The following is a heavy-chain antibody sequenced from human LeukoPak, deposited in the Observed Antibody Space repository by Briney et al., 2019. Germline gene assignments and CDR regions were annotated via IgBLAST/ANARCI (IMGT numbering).Heavy chain of an antibody. CDR3: ARAYLHAFDI. CDR1: GFTFSDYS. J-gene: IGHJ3*02. CDR2: ISGSSSTK. V-gene: IGHV3-11*01. Sequence: GGSLRLSCAASGFTFSDYSMIWIRQAPGKGLEWVLYISGSSSTKYYADSVKGRFTISRDNAKNSLYLQMNSLRAEDTAVYYCARAYLHAFDIWGQGTMVSVSS.